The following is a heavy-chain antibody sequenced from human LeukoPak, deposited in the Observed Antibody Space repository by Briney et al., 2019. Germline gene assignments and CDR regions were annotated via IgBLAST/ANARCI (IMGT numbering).Heavy chain of an antibody. V-gene: IGHV4-34*01. Sequence: PSETLSLTCAVYGGSFSGYFWTWIRQSPGKGQEWIGEISAGGNSNENPSLKRRVTISVDRSKNQFSLTLNSVTAADTAVYYCARRMGSGWSQGAFDIWGQGTMVTDSS. D-gene: IGHD6-19*01. CDR3: ARRMGSGWSQGAFDI. J-gene: IGHJ3*02. CDR1: GGSFSGYF. CDR2: ISAGGNS.